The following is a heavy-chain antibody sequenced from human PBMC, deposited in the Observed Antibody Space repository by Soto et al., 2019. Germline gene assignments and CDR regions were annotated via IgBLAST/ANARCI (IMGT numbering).Heavy chain of an antibody. CDR2: LWYDGSNQ. CDR3: ARDINDFWSGYLY. D-gene: IGHD3-3*01. J-gene: IGHJ4*02. CDR1: GFSFSSYA. V-gene: IGHV3-33*01. Sequence: QVQLVESGGGVVQPGTSLRLSCAASGFSFSSYAMHWVRQAPGKGLEWVAALWYDGSNQNYAGSVKGRFTISRDNSKNTVYLQMNSLKAEDTAVYYCARDINDFWSGYLYWGQGTLVTVSS.